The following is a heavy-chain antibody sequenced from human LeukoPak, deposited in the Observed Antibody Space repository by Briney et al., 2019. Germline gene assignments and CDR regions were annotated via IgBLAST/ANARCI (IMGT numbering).Heavy chain of an antibody. V-gene: IGHV3-9*01. Sequence: GRSLRLSCAASGFTFDDYAMHWVRHAPGKGLEWVSGISWNSGSIGYADSVKGRFTISRDNAKNSLYLQMNSLRAEDTALYYCAKDMKIAAAGMDYWGQGTLVTVSS. D-gene: IGHD6-13*01. CDR1: GFTFDDYA. J-gene: IGHJ4*02. CDR2: ISWNSGSI. CDR3: AKDMKIAAAGMDY.